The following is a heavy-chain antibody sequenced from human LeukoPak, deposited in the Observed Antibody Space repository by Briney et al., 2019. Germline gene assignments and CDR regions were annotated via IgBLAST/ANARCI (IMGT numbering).Heavy chain of an antibody. V-gene: IGHV3-7*01. D-gene: IGHD3-22*01. Sequence: GGSLRLSCEGSGFTFSNYWMGWVRQAPGEGLQWVANIKADGSEKYYVDSVKGRLTISRDNAKNSLYLQMNSLRAEDTAVYYCATYSSLNRREFQFWGQGTLLTVSS. CDR2: IKADGSEK. CDR3: ATYSSLNRREFQF. J-gene: IGHJ1*01. CDR1: GFTFSNYW.